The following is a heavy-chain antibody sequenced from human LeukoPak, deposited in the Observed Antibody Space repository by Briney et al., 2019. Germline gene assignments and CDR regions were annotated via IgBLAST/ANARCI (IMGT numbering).Heavy chain of an antibody. D-gene: IGHD3-10*01. J-gene: IGHJ6*03. Sequence: GGSLRLSCAAPGFTFSDYYMSWIRQAPGKGLWWVSYISSSGSTIYYADSVKDRFTISMDNAKHSLYLQMNSLRAEDTAVYYCARDRAERIRGVIITYYYYYMDVWGKGTTVTVSS. V-gene: IGHV3-11*01. CDR1: GFTFSDYY. CDR2: ISSSGSTI. CDR3: ARDRAERIRGVIITYYYYYMDV.